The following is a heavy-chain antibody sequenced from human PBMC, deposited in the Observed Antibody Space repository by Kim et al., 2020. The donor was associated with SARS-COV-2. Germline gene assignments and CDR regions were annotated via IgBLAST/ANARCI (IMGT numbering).Heavy chain of an antibody. V-gene: IGHV3-30*18. D-gene: IGHD3-22*01. Sequence: GGSLRLSCAASGFTFSSYGMHWVRQAPGKGLEWVAVISYDGSNKYYADSVKGRFTISRDNSKNTLYLQMNSLRAEDTAVYYCAKLQTYYYDSSGYPDSFQLWGQGTLVTVSS. J-gene: IGHJ1*01. CDR3: AKLQTYYYDSSGYPDSFQL. CDR1: GFTFSSYG. CDR2: ISYDGSNK.